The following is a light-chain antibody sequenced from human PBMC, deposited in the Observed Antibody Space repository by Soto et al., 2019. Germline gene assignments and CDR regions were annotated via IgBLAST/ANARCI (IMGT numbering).Light chain of an antibody. CDR3: QQYDSSPPMYT. J-gene: IGKJ2*01. V-gene: IGKV3-20*01. CDR2: GAS. CDR1: QSVTSRY. Sequence: PGDRATLSCRTSQSVTSRYLAWYQQRPGQAPRLLIYGASNRATGIPDRFSGSGSGTDFTLTISRLEPEDFVVYYCQQYDSSPPMYTFGQGTKLEIK.